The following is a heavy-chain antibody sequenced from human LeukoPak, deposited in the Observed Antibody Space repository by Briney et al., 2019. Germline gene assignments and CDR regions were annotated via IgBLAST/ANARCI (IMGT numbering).Heavy chain of an antibody. CDR1: GYTLTELS. J-gene: IGHJ3*02. D-gene: IGHD1-20*01. CDR3: ATDIAPYNWNGDAFDI. V-gene: IGHV1-24*01. CDR2: FDPEDGET. Sequence: ASVTVSFKVSGYTLTELSMHWVRQAPGKGLEWMGGFDPEDGETIYAQKFQGRVTITEDTSTDTAYMELSSLRSEDTAVYYCATDIAPYNWNGDAFDIWGQGTMVTVSS.